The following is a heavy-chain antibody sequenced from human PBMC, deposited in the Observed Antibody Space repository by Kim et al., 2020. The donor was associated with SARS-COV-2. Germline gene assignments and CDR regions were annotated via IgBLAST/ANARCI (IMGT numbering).Heavy chain of an antibody. CDR3: AWVYCSGGSCFPHFDC. Sequence: SLKSRVTLSVDTSTNQFSLKLSSVTAADTAVYYCAWVYCSGGSCFPHFDCWGQGTLVTVSS. D-gene: IGHD2-15*01. V-gene: IGHV4-59*01. J-gene: IGHJ4*02.